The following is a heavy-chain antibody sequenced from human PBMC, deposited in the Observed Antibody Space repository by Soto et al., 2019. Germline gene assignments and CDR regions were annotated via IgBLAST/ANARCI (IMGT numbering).Heavy chain of an antibody. CDR3: ARVPSIGYGGYDTRTCTYFFDY. Sequence: TFFLNCALTGGANGSSNCLGWVRLPPEKRLEWIGEIYHSGSTNYNPSLKSRVTISVDKSKNQFSLKLSSVTAADTAVYYCARVPSIGYGGYDTRTCTYFFDYRRKRSLVTGSS. CDR1: GGANGSSNC. D-gene: IGHD5-12*01. CDR2: IYHSGST. V-gene: IGHV4-4*02. J-gene: IGHJ4*02.